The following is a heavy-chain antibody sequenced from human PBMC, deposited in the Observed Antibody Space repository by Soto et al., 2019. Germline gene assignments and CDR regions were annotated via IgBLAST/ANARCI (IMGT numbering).Heavy chain of an antibody. V-gene: IGHV1-69*04. CDR2: IIPILGIA. CDR3: ARDPTTTGTQSGY. D-gene: IGHD1-1*01. CDR1: GGTFSIYT. J-gene: IGHJ4*02. Sequence: SVKVSCKASGGTFSIYTISWVRQAPGQGLEWMGRIIPILGIANYAQKFQGRVTITADKSTSTAYMELSSLRSEDTAVYYCARDPTTTGTQSGYWGQGTLVTVSS.